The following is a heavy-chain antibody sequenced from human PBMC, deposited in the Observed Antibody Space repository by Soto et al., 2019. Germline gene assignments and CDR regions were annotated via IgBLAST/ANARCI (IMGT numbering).Heavy chain of an antibody. Sequence: QVQLVESGGGVVQPGRSLRLSCAGSGFIFSNYGMHWVRQAPGKGLEWVAFISYDGSDIIYADSVKGRFTISRDNSKSTLFLHMNRPRAEDTAVYFCAIVRVADSPLDHWGQGSLVTVSS. CDR1: GFIFSNYG. D-gene: IGHD3-10*02. J-gene: IGHJ4*02. CDR3: AIVRVADSPLDH. CDR2: ISYDGSDI. V-gene: IGHV3-30*03.